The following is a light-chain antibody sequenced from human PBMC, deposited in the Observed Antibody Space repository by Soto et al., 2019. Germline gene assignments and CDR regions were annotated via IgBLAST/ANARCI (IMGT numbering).Light chain of an antibody. Sequence: QSVLTQPPSVSGAPGQRVTISCTGSSSNIGAGYDVHWYQQLPGTAPKLLIYGNSNRPSGVPDRFAGSKSGTSASLAIAGLQGEDEADYCWRSCGGGVGGWVFGGGSEVTVL. J-gene: IGLJ3*02. CDR1: SSNIGAGYD. CDR2: GNS. CDR3: RSCGGGVGGWV. V-gene: IGLV1-40*01.